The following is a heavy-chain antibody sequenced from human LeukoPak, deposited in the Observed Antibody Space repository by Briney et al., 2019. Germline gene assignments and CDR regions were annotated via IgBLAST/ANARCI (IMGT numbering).Heavy chain of an antibody. J-gene: IGHJ4*02. CDR1: GFTSSSYG. D-gene: IGHD6-19*01. V-gene: IGHV3-30*02. CDR3: AKVRVAVAGREGPLDY. Sequence: GGSLRLSCAASGFTSSSYGMHWARQAPGKGLEWVAFIRYDGSNKYYADSVKGRFTISRDNSKNTLYLQMNSLRAEDTAVYYCAKVRVAVAGREGPLDYWGQGTLVTVSS. CDR2: IRYDGSNK.